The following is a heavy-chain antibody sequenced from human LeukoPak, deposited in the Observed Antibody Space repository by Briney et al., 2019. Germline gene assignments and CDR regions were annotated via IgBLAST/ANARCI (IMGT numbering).Heavy chain of an antibody. J-gene: IGHJ4*02. D-gene: IGHD4-17*01. Sequence: ASVKVSCKASGYTFSNYGINWVRQAPGQGLEWMGWITTHNANTRYAQKFQGRVTMTTDTSTSAAYIELRSLISDDTAVYYCARGGTYGHFDSWGQGTVVTVSS. V-gene: IGHV1-18*01. CDR3: ARGGTYGHFDS. CDR2: ITTHNANT. CDR1: GYTFSNYG.